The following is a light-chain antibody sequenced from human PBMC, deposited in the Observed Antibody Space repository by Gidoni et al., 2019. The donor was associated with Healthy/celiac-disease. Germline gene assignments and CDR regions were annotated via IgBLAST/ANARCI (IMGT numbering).Light chain of an antibody. CDR3: QQYDNLLPMCT. J-gene: IGKJ2*02. CDR1: QDISNY. CDR2: DAS. V-gene: IGKV1-33*01. Sequence: DIQMTQSPSSLSASVGDRVTITCQASQDISNYLNWYQQKPGKAPKLLIYDASNLETGVPSRFSGSGSGTDFTFTISSLQPEDIATYYGQQYDNLLPMCTFGQGTKLEIK.